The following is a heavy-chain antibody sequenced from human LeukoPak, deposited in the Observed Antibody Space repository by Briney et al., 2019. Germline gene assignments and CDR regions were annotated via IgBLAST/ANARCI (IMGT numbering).Heavy chain of an antibody. CDR2: ISAYNGDT. CDR1: GYSFASFG. D-gene: IGHD3-10*01. Sequence: ASVKVSCKASGYSFASFGINWVRQAPGQGLEWIGWISAYNGDTNYAQNLQGRVTMATDTSTSTAYMDLRSLRSDDTAVYYCARGGYYGSGSFPDYWGQGTLVTVSS. V-gene: IGHV1-18*01. J-gene: IGHJ4*02. CDR3: ARGGYYGSGSFPDY.